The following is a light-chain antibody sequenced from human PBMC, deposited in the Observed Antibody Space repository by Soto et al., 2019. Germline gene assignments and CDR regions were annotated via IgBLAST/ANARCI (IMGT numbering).Light chain of an antibody. Sequence: FRQSPVTLSVSPGERATLSCRASQSVRNNYLAWYQQRPGQAPRLIIHGASSRATGIPDRFSGSGSGTDFPLTISRLAPEDFAVYYCQHYGSPPSTFGQGTKVAIK. J-gene: IGKJ1*01. CDR1: QSVRNNY. CDR2: GAS. CDR3: QHYGSPPST. V-gene: IGKV3-20*01.